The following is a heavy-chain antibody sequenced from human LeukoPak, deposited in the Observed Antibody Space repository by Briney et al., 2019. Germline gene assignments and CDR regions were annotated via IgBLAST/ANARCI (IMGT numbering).Heavy chain of an antibody. CDR1: GFTLSDYY. D-gene: IGHD3-22*01. CDR2: ISGNGRTI. J-gene: IGHJ3*01. V-gene: IGHV3-11*01. Sequence: GGSLRLSCAASGFTLSDYYMTWIRQAPGKGLEWVSYISGNGRTIYYADSVKGRFTISRDNTKNSLSLQMHSLRDEDTAVYYCARDQGFAYDLDAFNVWGQGTMVTVSS. CDR3: ARDQGFAYDLDAFNV.